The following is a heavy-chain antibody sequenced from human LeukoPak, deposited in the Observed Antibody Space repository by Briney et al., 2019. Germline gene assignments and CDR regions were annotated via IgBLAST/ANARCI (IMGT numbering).Heavy chain of an antibody. CDR2: IYYSGST. CDR3: ARGRINLGPFGELLYRIDY. J-gene: IGHJ4*02. V-gene: IGHV4-59*01. CDR1: GGSISSYY. Sequence: SETLSLTCTVSGGSISSYYWSWIRQPPGKGLEWIGYIYYSGSTNYNPSLKSRVTISVDTSKNQFSLKLSSVTAADTAVYYCARGRINLGPFGELLYRIDYWGQGTLVTVSS. D-gene: IGHD3-10*01.